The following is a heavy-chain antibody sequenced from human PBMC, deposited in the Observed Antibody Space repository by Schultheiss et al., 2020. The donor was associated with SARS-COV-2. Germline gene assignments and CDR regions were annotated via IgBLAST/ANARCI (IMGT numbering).Heavy chain of an antibody. D-gene: IGHD4-17*01. CDR2: ISSDGSNK. J-gene: IGHJ4*02. CDR3: ARDRGYGDYPSF. CDR1: RFTFSSYA. Sequence: GGSLRLSCATSRFTFSSYAMHWVRQAPGKGLEWVAIISSDGSNKYYADSVKGRFTISRDNSKNTLYLQMNSLRAEDTAVYYCARDRGYGDYPSFWGQGTLVTVSS. V-gene: IGHV3-30*04.